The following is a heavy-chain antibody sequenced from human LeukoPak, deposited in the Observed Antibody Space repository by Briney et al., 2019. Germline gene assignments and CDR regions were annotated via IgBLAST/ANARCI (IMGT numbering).Heavy chain of an antibody. Sequence: PGGSLRLSCAASGFTFSNYWMHWVRQAPGKGLEWVSAISGGGGSTYHADSVKGRFTISRDNSKNTLYLQMNSLRAEDTAVYYCAKDRGYYYDSSGYYYFDYWGQGTLVTVSS. CDR3: AKDRGYYYDSSGYYYFDY. J-gene: IGHJ4*02. V-gene: IGHV3-23*01. CDR2: ISGGGGST. D-gene: IGHD3-22*01. CDR1: GFTFSNYW.